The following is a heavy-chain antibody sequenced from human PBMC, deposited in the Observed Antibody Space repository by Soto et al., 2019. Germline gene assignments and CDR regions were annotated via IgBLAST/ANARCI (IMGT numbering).Heavy chain of an antibody. Sequence: EVQLLESGGGLVQPGGSLRLSCAASGFTFNSHAMGWVRQAPGKGLYWVASISGTGDRTQYADSVKGRFTISRDNSKDTLYLQMNSLSAEDTAVYYCAKASTYDYVWGYYRDYFEYWCQGNLVTVSS. V-gene: IGHV3-23*01. D-gene: IGHD3-16*02. CDR1: GFTFNSHA. CDR3: AKASTYDYVWGYYRDYFEY. J-gene: IGHJ4*02. CDR2: ISGTGDRT.